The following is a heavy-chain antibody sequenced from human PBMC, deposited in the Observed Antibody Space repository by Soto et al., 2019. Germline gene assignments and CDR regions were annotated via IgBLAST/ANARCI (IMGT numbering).Heavy chain of an antibody. CDR1: GFTFSSYG. Sequence: LRLSCAASGFTFSSYGMHWVRQAPGKGLEWVAVIWYDGSNKYYADSVKGRFTISRDNSKNTLYLQMNSLRADDTAVYYCARASRFYDFWSNPFDYWGQGTLVTVSS. D-gene: IGHD3-3*01. CDR2: IWYDGSNK. J-gene: IGHJ4*02. V-gene: IGHV3-33*01. CDR3: ARASRFYDFWSNPFDY.